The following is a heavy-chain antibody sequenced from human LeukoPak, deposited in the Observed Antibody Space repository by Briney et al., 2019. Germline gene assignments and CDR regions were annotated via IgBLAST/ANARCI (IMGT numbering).Heavy chain of an antibody. D-gene: IGHD5-12*01. CDR1: GGSISTNY. V-gene: IGHV4-4*07. CDR2: IYVTGTT. J-gene: IGHJ1*01. Sequence: SETLSLTCTVSGGSISTNYWNWIRQPAGKGLEWIGRIYVTGTTYYNPSLKSRLTMSVDASRNQYFLNLSSVTAADTAVYYCARGGPDLAREYFQYWGQGTLVTVS. CDR3: ARGGPDLAREYFQY.